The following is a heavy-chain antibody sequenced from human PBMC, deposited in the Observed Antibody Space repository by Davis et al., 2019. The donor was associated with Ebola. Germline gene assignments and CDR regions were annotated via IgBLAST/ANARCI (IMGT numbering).Heavy chain of an antibody. CDR2: INPNSGGT. V-gene: IGHV1-2*04. CDR1: GYTFTGYY. J-gene: IGHJ6*02. D-gene: IGHD2-15*01. CDR3: ARVGAATPNYYYGMDV. Sequence: AASVKVSCKASGYTFTGYYMHWVRQAPGQGLEWMGWINPNSGGTNYAQKFQGWVTMTRDTSISTAYMELSRLRSDDTAVYYCARVGAATPNYYYGMDVWGQGTTVTVSS.